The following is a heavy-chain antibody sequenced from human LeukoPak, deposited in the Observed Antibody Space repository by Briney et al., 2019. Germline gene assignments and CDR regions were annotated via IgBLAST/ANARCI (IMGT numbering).Heavy chain of an antibody. J-gene: IGHJ4*02. CDR2: INQDGSAM. D-gene: IGHD3-16*01. CDR3: ARDWRVTPLYYFDY. CDR1: GFTLSGHW. V-gene: IGHV3-7*03. Sequence: GGSLRLSCAASGFTLSGHWMSWVRQAPGKGLEWVANINQDGSAMYYVDSVKGRFTISRDNSKNTLYLQMNSLRADDTAVYYCARDWRVTPLYYFDYWGQGTLVTVSS.